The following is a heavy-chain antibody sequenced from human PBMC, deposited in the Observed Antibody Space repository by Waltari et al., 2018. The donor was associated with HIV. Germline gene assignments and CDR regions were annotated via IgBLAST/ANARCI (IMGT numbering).Heavy chain of an antibody. CDR1: GGSISGYY. CDR2: MSTSGST. Sequence: QVQLQESGPGLVKPSETLSLTCTVSGGSISGYYWSLIRQPGGKGLEWIGRMSTSGSTNYNASLESRVTMSVDTSKNQFSLKLSSVTAADTAVYYCARENDTSWRALGHWGQGTLVTVSS. CDR3: ARENDTSWRALGH. J-gene: IGHJ4*02. D-gene: IGHD3-16*01. V-gene: IGHV4-4*07.